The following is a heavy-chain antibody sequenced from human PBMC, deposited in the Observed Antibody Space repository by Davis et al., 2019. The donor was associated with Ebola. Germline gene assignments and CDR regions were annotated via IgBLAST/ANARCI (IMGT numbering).Heavy chain of an antibody. V-gene: IGHV3-15*07. CDR1: GFTFTDAW. Sequence: GESLKISCAASGFTFTDAWMNWVRQAPGKGLEWVGRIKSKTDGATIDYAAPVKGRFTISRDYSKNTLYLQMNSLRDEDTAVYYCVRHYSTVWYHYDYFDYWGQGALVTVSS. CDR2: IKSKTDGATI. CDR3: VRHYSTVWYHYDYFDY. D-gene: IGHD6-19*01. J-gene: IGHJ4*02.